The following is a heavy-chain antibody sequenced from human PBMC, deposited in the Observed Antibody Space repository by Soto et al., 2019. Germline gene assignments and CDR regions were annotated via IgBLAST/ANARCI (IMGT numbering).Heavy chain of an antibody. CDR1: GGSFSGYY. CDR3: ARACSSTSCYDVFDY. J-gene: IGHJ4*02. D-gene: IGHD2-2*01. Sequence: SETLSRTCAVYGGSFSGYYWSWIRQPPGKGLEWIGEINHSGSTNYNPSLKSRVTISVDTSKNQFSLKLSSVTAADTAVYYCARACSSTSCYDVFDYWGQGTLVTSPQ. V-gene: IGHV4-34*01. CDR2: INHSGST.